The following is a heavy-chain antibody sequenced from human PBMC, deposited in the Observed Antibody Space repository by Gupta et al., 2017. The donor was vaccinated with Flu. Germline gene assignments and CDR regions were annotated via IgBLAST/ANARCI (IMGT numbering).Heavy chain of an antibody. J-gene: IGHJ6*01. Sequence: EVQLLESGGGLVQPGGSLRLSCAASGFTFSSYAMSWVRQAPGKGLEGVSAVSGNGDNTYYADSVKGRFAISRDNSKNTLSLEMNSLRAEDTAIYYCAKDLSALRYFDWPNGMDVWGQGTTVTVSS. V-gene: IGHV3-23*01. CDR2: VSGNGDNT. CDR1: GFTFSSYA. D-gene: IGHD3-9*01. CDR3: AKDLSALRYFDWPNGMDV.